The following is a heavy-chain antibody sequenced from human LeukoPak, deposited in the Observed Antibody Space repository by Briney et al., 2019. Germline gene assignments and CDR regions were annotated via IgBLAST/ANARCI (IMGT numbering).Heavy chain of an antibody. J-gene: IGHJ4*02. CDR1: GYTFTGYY. Sequence: ASVKVSCKASGYTFTGYYMHWVRQAPGQGLEWMGWISAYNGNTNYAQKLQGRVTMTTDTSTSTAYMELRSLRSDDTAVYYCARGLLTSFDYWGQGTLVTVSS. CDR3: ARGLLTSFDY. CDR2: ISAYNGNT. D-gene: IGHD3-10*01. V-gene: IGHV1-18*04.